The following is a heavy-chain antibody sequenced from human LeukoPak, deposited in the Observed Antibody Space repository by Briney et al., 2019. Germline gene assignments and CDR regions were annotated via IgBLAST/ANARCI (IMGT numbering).Heavy chain of an antibody. J-gene: IGHJ4*02. CDR1: GYTFISQG. D-gene: IGHD2-2*01. CDR3: ARDGDTTLGYCSRTSCSSHY. V-gene: IGHV1-18*01. CDR2: ISPYNGNT. Sequence: ASVKVSCKASGYTFISQGISWIRQAPGQGLEWMGWISPYNGNTNYAEKFQGRVTMTTDTPTSTAYMELRSLRSDDTAVYYCARDGDTTLGYCSRTSCSSHYWGQGTLVAVSS.